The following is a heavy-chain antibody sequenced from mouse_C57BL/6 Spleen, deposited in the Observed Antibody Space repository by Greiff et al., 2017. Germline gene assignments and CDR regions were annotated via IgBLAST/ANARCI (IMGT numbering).Heavy chain of an antibody. CDR1: GYAFSSSW. V-gene: IGHV1-82*01. Sequence: QVQLQQSGPELVKPGASVKISCKASGYAFSSSWMNWVKQRPGKGLEWIGRIYPGDGDTNYNGKFKGKATLTADKSSSTAYMQLSSLTSEDSAVYFCARSGGYDDFDYWGQGTTLTVSS. D-gene: IGHD2-2*01. CDR3: ARSGGYDDFDY. CDR2: IYPGDGDT. J-gene: IGHJ2*01.